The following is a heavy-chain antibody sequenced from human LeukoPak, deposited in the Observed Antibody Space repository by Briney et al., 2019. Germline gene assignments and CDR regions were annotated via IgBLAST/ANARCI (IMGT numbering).Heavy chain of an antibody. CDR2: ICANDGNT. J-gene: IGHJ4*02. CDR3: AKGSGSSCYSPCDY. V-gene: IGHV3-23*01. CDR1: GLTFRNYA. Sequence: GGSLRLSCAASGLTFRNYAMSWVRQAPGKGLEWVSVICANDGNTYYTDAVKGRFTISRDNSKDTLYLQMDSLRAEDTAVYYCAKGSGSSCYSPCDYWGQGILVTVSS. D-gene: IGHD2-15*01.